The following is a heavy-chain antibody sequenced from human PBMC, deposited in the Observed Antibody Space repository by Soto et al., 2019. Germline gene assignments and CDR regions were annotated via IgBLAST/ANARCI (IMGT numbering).Heavy chain of an antibody. CDR1: GYTFTSYY. D-gene: IGHD2-2*01. Sequence: QVQLVQSGAEVKKPGAPVKVCCKASGYTFTSYYISWVRQAPGQGLEWMGWIRGYNGKPNHAQRLQGRVTMTTDTSTSTAKIELKSLRSDDMGVYYCERAAPPSLTWRQGTLVTVSS. V-gene: IGHV1-18*03. CDR2: IRGYNGKP. CDR3: ERAAPPSLT. J-gene: IGHJ5*02.